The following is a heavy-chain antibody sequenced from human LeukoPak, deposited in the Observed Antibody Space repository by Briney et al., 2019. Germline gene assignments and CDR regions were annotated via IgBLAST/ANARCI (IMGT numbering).Heavy chain of an antibody. D-gene: IGHD5/OR15-5a*01. CDR3: ATGAKRGSVWSEDFDY. CDR1: GFTVVGYA. CDR2: ISGSGGST. J-gene: IGHJ4*02. Sequence: GGSLRLSLSALGFTVVGYATSSVRQAPGKGLEWVSAISGSGGSTYYADSVKGRFTISRDNSKNTLYLQMNSLRAEDTAVYYCATGAKRGSVWSEDFDYWGQGTLVTVSS. V-gene: IGHV3-23*01.